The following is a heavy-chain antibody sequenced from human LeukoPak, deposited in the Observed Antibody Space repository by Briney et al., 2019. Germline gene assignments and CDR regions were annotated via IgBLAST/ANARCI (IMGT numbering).Heavy chain of an antibody. Sequence: SVKVPCKASGGTFSSYAISWVRQAPGQGLEWMGRIIPILGIANYAQKFQGRVTITADKSTSTAYMELSSLRSEDTAVYYCATQGNSGYEMSLDYWDQGTLVTVSS. CDR2: IIPILGIA. CDR3: ATQGNSGYEMSLDY. V-gene: IGHV1-69*04. D-gene: IGHD5-12*01. CDR1: GGTFSSYA. J-gene: IGHJ4*02.